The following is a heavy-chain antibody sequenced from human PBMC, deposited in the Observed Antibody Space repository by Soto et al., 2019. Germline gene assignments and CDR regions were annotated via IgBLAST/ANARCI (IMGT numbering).Heavy chain of an antibody. CDR1: GFTFSSYA. V-gene: IGHV3-23*01. CDR3: AKAGQQMGGGSSSRPYYYYGMDV. D-gene: IGHD6-13*01. Sequence: EVQLLESGGGLVQPGGSLRLSCAASGFTFSSYAMSWVRQAPGKGLEWVSAISGSGGSTYYADSVKGRFTISRDNSKNTLYLQMNSLRAEDTAVYYCAKAGQQMGGGSSSRPYYYYGMDVWGQGTTVTVSS. CDR2: ISGSGGST. J-gene: IGHJ6*02.